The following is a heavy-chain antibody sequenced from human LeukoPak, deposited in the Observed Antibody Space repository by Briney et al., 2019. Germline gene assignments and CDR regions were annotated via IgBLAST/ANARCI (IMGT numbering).Heavy chain of an antibody. CDR2: INPNSGGT. V-gene: IGHV1-2*02. J-gene: IGHJ5*02. CDR3: ARVYCSSTSCYTNWFDP. CDR1: GYTFTGYY. Sequence: GALVTVSCKASGYTFTGYYMHWVRQAPGQGLEWMGWINPNSGGTNYAQKFQGRVTMTRDTSISTAYMELSRLRSDDTAVYYCARVYCSSTSCYTNWFDPWGQGTLVTVSS. D-gene: IGHD2-2*02.